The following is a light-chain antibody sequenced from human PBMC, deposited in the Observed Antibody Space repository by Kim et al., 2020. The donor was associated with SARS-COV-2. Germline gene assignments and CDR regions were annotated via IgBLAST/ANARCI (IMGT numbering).Light chain of an antibody. V-gene: IGLV1-44*01. CDR1: SSNIGSNT. J-gene: IGLJ2*01. CDR3: AAWDDSLNGPV. Sequence: GQRVTISCSGSSSNIGSNTVKWYQQLPGTAPKLLIYSNNTRPSGVPDRFSGSKSGTSASLAISGLQSEDGADYYCAAWDDSLNGPVFGGGTQLTVL. CDR2: SNN.